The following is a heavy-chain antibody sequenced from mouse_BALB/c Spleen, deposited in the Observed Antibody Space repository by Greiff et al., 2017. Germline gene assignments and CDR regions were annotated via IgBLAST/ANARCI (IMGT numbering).Heavy chain of an antibody. Sequence: VHVKQSGPELVKPGASVKISCKASGYSFTGYFMNWVKQSHGKSLEWIGRINPYNGDTFYNQKFKGKATLTVDKSSSTAHMELLSLTSEDSAVYYCGHDYGDYYAMDYWGQGTSVTVSS. CDR3: GHDYGDYYAMDY. CDR2: INPYNGDT. D-gene: IGHD2-4*01. V-gene: IGHV1-37*01. J-gene: IGHJ4*01. CDR1: GYSFTGYF.